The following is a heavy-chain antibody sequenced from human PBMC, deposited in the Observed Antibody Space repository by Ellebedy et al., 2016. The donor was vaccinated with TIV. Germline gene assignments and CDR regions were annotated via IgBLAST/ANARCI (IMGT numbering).Heavy chain of an antibody. D-gene: IGHD2-15*01. CDR2: IDHSGST. V-gene: IGHV4-61*01. CDR3: ARYRGGFLFDF. J-gene: IGHJ4*02. Sequence: PSETLSLTCTVSGGSVSSDIIYYWSWIRQPPGKGLEWAGYIDHSGSTSKNPSLKSRVTISLDTSKNQFSLKLSSVTAVDTAVYYCARYRGGFLFDFWGQGTLVTVSS. CDR1: GGSVSSDIIYY.